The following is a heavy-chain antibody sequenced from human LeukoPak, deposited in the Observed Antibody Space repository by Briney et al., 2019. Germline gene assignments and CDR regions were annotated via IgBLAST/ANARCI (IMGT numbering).Heavy chain of an antibody. Sequence: PGGSLRLSCAASGFAFSDFYMFWIRQAPGKRLEWISYISNSGSTLYYADSVKGRFTISRDNDKNLLYLQMNSLRADDTAVYYCARDALGSYDYWGQGTLVTVSS. CDR2: ISNSGSTL. CDR1: GFAFSDFY. V-gene: IGHV3-11*01. CDR3: ARDALGSYDY. D-gene: IGHD3-10*01. J-gene: IGHJ4*02.